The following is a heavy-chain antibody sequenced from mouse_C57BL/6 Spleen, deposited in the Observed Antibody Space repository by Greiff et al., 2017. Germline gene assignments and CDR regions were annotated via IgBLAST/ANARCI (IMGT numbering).Heavy chain of an antibody. CDR1: GFSLTTYG. J-gene: IGHJ1*01. V-gene: IGHV2-5*01. CDR3: AKADVGYWYCDV. Sequence: VQLQESGPGLVQPSQSLSITCTVSGFSLTTYGVHWVRQSPGKGLEWLGVIWRGGSTDYNAAFMSSRSITTDNSKSQAFFKMHSRQADDTAIYYWAKADVGYWYCDVWGAGTTVTVSS. CDR2: IWRGGST.